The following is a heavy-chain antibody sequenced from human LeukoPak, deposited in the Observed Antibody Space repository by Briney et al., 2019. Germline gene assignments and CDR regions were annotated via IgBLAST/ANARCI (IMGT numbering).Heavy chain of an antibody. Sequence: GGSLRLSCAASGFTFSSYSMNWVRQAPGKGLEWVSSISSSSSYIYYADSVKGRFTISRDNAKNSLYLQMNSLRAEDTAVYYCARDMVYDILTGYYTHPPLGYWGQGTPVTVSS. CDR3: ARDMVYDILTGYYTHPPLGY. CDR2: ISSSSSYI. J-gene: IGHJ4*02. CDR1: GFTFSSYS. V-gene: IGHV3-21*01. D-gene: IGHD3-9*01.